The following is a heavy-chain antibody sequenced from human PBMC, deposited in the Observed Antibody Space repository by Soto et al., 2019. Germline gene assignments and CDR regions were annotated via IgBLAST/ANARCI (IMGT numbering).Heavy chain of an antibody. Sequence: SETLSLTCTVSGGSISSNSCYWGWIRQPPGKGLEWIGSIYYSGSTYYNPSLKSRVTISVDTSKNQFSLKLSSVTAADTAVYYCARLYSGYDFDYLGQGNLVTVS. V-gene: IGHV4-39*07. CDR1: GGSISSNSCY. CDR2: IYYSGST. D-gene: IGHD5-12*01. CDR3: ARLYSGYDFDY. J-gene: IGHJ4*02.